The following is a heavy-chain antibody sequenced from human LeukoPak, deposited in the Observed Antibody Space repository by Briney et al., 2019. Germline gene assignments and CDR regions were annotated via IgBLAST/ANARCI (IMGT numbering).Heavy chain of an antibody. V-gene: IGHV3-30-3*01. CDR2: ILNAGSKT. CDR3: AREKRFYYYMDV. J-gene: IGHJ6*03. CDR1: GSTFGSYG. Sequence: GGSLRLSCAASGSTFGSYGLHWVRQAPGKGLEWVAIILNAGSKTYYADSVKGRFTISRDDAKNSLYLQVNSLRAEDTAVYYCAREKRFYYYMDVWGKGTTVTVSS.